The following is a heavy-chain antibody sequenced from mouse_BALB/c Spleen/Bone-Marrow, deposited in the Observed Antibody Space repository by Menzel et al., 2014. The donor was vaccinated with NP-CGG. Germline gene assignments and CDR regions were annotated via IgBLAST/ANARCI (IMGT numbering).Heavy chain of an antibody. CDR3: ASYVYGYYFDY. J-gene: IGHJ2*01. CDR1: GFNIKDTY. Sequence: EVHLVESGAELVKPGASVKLSCTASGFNIKDTYMHWVKQGPEQGLEWIGRIDPANGNTKYDPKFQGKATITADTSSNTAYLQLSSLTSEDTAVYYCASYVYGYYFDYWGQGTTLTVSS. D-gene: IGHD2-2*01. V-gene: IGHV14-3*02. CDR2: IDPANGNT.